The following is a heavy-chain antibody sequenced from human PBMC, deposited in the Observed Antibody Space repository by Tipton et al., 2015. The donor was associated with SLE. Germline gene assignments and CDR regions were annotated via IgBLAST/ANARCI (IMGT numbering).Heavy chain of an antibody. CDR3: ARGPYDYRNTDNYFYNYYMDV. J-gene: IGHJ6*03. D-gene: IGHD3-16*01. CDR2: IRASGGAT. V-gene: IGHV3-23*01. CDR1: GFTFSSYE. Sequence: GSLRLSCAASGFTFSSYEMNWVRQAPGKGLEWVSAIRASGGATYYAVSVKGRFTISRDNSKNTLHLHMDSLRAEDTAVYYCARGPYDYRNTDNYFYNYYMDVWGKGTTVTVSS.